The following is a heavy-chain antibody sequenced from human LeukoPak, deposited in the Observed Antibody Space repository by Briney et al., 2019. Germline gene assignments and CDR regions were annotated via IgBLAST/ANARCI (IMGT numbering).Heavy chain of an antibody. CDR1: GVSITSDTYY. J-gene: IGHJ4*02. Sequence: PSETLSLTCVVSGVSITSDTYYWSWIRQPPGKGLEWIGYILHSGSTYHNPSLKSRVTILVDTSKNQFSLKLSSVTAADTAVYFCARTRDFWSAYFDYWGQGILVTVSS. D-gene: IGHD3-3*01. V-gene: IGHV4-30-2*01. CDR3: ARTRDFWSAYFDY. CDR2: ILHSGST.